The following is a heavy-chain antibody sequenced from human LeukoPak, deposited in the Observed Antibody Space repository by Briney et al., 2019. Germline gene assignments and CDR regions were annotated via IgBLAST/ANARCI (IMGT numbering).Heavy chain of an antibody. V-gene: IGHV4-59*01. D-gene: IGHD4-11*01. J-gene: IGHJ4*02. CDR2: IYYSGST. CDR1: GGSISSYY. Sequence: SETLSLTCTVSGGSISSYYWSWIRQPPGKGLEWIGYIYYSGSTNYNPSLKSRVTISVDTSKNQFSLKLSSVTAADTAVYYCARGHDYSNYEFDYWGQGTLVTVSS. CDR3: ARGHDYSNYEFDY.